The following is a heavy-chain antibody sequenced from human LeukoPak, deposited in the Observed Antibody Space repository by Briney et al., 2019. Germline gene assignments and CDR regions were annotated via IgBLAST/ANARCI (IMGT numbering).Heavy chain of an antibody. J-gene: IGHJ4*02. CDR2: IYHSGST. D-gene: IGHD6-13*01. CDR3: ANFGSAAASDY. Sequence: SGTLSLTCAVSGGSISSNNWWSWVRQPPGKGLEWIGEIYHSGSTNYNPSLKSRVTISVDKSKNQFSLKLSSVTAADTAVYYCANFGSAAASDYWGQGALVTVSS. V-gene: IGHV4-4*02. CDR1: GGSISSNNW.